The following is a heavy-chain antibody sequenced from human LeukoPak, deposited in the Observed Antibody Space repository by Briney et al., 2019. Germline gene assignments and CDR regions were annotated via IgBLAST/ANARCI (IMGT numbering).Heavy chain of an antibody. V-gene: IGHV4-39*01. CDR2: IYYSGST. CDR1: GGSISSSSYY. J-gene: IGHJ4*02. Sequence: SETLSLTCTVSGGSISSSSYYWGWIRQPPGKGLEWIGSIYYSGSTYYNPSLKSRVTISVDTSKNQFSLKLSSVTAADTAVYYCARHKAIFGVVHSPLDYWGQGTLVTVSS. D-gene: IGHD3-3*01. CDR3: ARHKAIFGVVHSPLDY.